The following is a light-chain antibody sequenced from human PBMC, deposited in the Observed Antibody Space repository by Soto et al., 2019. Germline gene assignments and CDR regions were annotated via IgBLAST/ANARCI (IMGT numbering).Light chain of an antibody. CDR2: GTS. Sequence: VMTQSPATLSESPGERAALSCRASQNIYGSLAWYQQRPGQAPRLLIYGTSTRATGIPARFTGGGSGTEFTLTISDLQSEDFALYFCQQYNNWPWTFGQGTKVDIK. J-gene: IGKJ1*01. CDR1: QNIYGS. V-gene: IGKV3-15*01. CDR3: QQYNNWPWT.